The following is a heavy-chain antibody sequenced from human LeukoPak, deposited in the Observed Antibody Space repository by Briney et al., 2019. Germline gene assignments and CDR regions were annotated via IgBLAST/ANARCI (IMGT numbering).Heavy chain of an antibody. J-gene: IGHJ4*02. CDR1: GFTVSSNY. V-gene: IGHV3-23*01. CDR2: ISGSGGST. Sequence: TGGSLRLSCAASGFTVSSNYMSWVRQAPGKGLVWVSAISGSGGSTYFSDSVKGRFTISRDNSKNTLYLQMNSLRAEDTAVYYCAKKYGSGSYYPLDYWGQGTLVTVSS. CDR3: AKKYGSGSYYPLDY. D-gene: IGHD3-10*01.